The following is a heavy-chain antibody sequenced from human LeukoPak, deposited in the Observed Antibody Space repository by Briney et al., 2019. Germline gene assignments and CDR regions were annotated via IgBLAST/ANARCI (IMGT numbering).Heavy chain of an antibody. V-gene: IGHV1-18*04. CDR2: ISAYNGNT. CDR3: ARDADDILTGYWFDP. D-gene: IGHD3-9*01. CDR1: GYTFTSYG. Sequence: ASVKVFCKASGYTFTSYGISWVRQAPGQGLEWMGWISAYNGNTNYAQKLQGRVTMTTDTSTSTAYMELRSLRSDDTAVYYCARDADDILTGYWFDPWGQGTLVTVSS. J-gene: IGHJ5*02.